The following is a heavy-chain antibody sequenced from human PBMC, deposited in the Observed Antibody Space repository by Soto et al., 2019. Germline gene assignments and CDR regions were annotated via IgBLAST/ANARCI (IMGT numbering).Heavy chain of an antibody. CDR2: IIPLFGTA. Sequence: AASVKVSCKASGGTLSTYTFSWVRQAPGQDLEWMGGIIPLFGTADYAQRFQGRLTITADQSTNTAYMDLSSLRSEDTAVYYCAREGFSGSYFPNWGQGTQVTVSS. D-gene: IGHD1-26*01. V-gene: IGHV1-69*13. J-gene: IGHJ1*01. CDR1: GGTLSTYT. CDR3: AREGFSGSYFPN.